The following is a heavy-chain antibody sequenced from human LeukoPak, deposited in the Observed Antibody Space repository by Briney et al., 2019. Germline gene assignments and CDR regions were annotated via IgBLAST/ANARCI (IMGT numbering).Heavy chain of an antibody. CDR3: ARYISTLTTVTTYYYYYYMDV. CDR2: ISSSGST. Sequence: PSETLSLTCTVSGDSISSGDYYWSWIRQPAGKGLEWIGRISSSGSTNYNPSLKSRVTISVDTSKNQFSLKLSSVTAADTAVYYCARYISTLTTVTTYYYYYYMDVWGKGTTVTISS. J-gene: IGHJ6*03. CDR1: GDSISSGDYY. V-gene: IGHV4-61*02. D-gene: IGHD4-17*01.